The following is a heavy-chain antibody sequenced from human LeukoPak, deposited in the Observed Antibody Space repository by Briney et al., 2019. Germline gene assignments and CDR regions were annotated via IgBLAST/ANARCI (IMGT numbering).Heavy chain of an antibody. CDR1: GGSISSYY. Sequence: SETLSLTCTVSGGSISSYYWSWIRQPAGKGLEWIGRISTSGSTNYNPSLKSRVTMSVDASKNQFSLKLSSVTAADTAVYYCAREKGTYYYDSSGFLGAFDIWGQGTMVTVSS. V-gene: IGHV4-4*07. CDR2: ISTSGST. J-gene: IGHJ3*02. CDR3: AREKGTYYYDSSGFLGAFDI. D-gene: IGHD3-22*01.